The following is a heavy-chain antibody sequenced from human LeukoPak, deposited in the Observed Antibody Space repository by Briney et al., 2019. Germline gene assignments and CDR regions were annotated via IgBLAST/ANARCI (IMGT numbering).Heavy chain of an antibody. CDR3: AKDHSQNFDY. CDR1: GFTFSNYG. D-gene: IGHD5-18*01. V-gene: IGHV3-30*02. Sequence: GGSLGLSCAASGFTFSNYGMHWVRQAPGKGLEWVAFLRRDGSDKYYADSVKGRFTISRDNSRNTVYLQMNSLRPEDTAVYYCAKDHSQNFDYWGQGTLVTVSS. CDR2: LRRDGSDK. J-gene: IGHJ4*02.